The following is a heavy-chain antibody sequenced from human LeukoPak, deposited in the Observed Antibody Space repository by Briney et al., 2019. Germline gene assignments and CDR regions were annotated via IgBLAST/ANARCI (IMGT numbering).Heavy chain of an antibody. V-gene: IGHV4-39*01. Sequence: SETLSLTCTVPVGSTCRSDSYCHSIRQPPGKDLEWIGSIHYSGTPYYNPSLKSRVTISVDTSKNQNSLRVSSVTGADTAVYYCALRPSPLSGGINPWGQGTLVTVSS. CDR1: VGSTCRSDSY. CDR2: IHYSGTP. D-gene: IGHD6-25*01. CDR3: ALRPSPLSGGINP. J-gene: IGHJ5*02.